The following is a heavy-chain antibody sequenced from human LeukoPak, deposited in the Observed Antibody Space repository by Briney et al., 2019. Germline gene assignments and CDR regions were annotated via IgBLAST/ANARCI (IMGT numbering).Heavy chain of an antibody. V-gene: IGHV3-21*01. CDR1: GFTFSSYS. CDR3: AREGVGSVDY. D-gene: IGHD2-15*01. J-gene: IGHJ4*02. CDR2: ISSSSSYI. Sequence: PGGSLRLSCAASGFTFSSYSMNWVRQAPGKGLKWVSSISSSSSYIYYADSVKGRFTISRDYAKNSLYLQMNSLRAEDTAVYYCAREGVGSVDYWGQGTLVTVSS.